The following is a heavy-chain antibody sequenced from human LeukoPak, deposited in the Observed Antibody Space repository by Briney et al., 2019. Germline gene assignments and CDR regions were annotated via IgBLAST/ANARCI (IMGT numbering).Heavy chain of an antibody. CDR1: GFTFSSYW. Sequence: PGGSLRLSCAASGFTFSSYWMSWVRQAPGKGLEWVANIKQDGSEKYYVDSVKGRFTISRDNAKNSLYLQLNSLRAEDTAVYYCAREGITAAADYWGRGTLVTVSS. CDR2: IKQDGSEK. CDR3: AREGITAAADY. D-gene: IGHD6-13*01. J-gene: IGHJ4*02. V-gene: IGHV3-7*01.